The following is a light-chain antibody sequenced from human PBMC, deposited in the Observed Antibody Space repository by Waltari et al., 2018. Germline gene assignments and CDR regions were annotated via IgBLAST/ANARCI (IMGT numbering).Light chain of an antibody. CDR2: KAS. CDR1: KSIGPW. V-gene: IGKV1-5*03. CDR3: QRYNYYPPT. J-gene: IGKJ4*01. Sequence: DIQMTQSPSTLSASVGDRVTIPCRTSKSIGPWLAWYHQKPGKAPKRLIYKASSLETGVPSRFSGSGSGTEFTLTINNLQPDDFATFYCQRYNYYPPTFGGGTKVEIK.